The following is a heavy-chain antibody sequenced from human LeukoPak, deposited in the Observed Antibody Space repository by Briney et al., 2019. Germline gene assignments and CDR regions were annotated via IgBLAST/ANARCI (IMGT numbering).Heavy chain of an antibody. V-gene: IGHV4-59*08. Sequence: SETLSLTCTVSGDSINAYYWGWIRQPPGKGLEWIGYIYYSGSTNYNPSLKSRVTISVDTSKNQFSLKLSPVTAADTAVYYCARHPHYYDSSGYYGYFDYWGQGTLVTVSS. CDR2: IYYSGST. J-gene: IGHJ4*02. CDR1: GDSINAYY. CDR3: ARHPHYYDSSGYYGYFDY. D-gene: IGHD3-22*01.